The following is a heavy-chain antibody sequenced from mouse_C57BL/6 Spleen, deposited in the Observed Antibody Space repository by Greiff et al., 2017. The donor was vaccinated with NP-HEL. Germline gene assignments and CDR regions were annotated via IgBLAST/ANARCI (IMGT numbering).Heavy chain of an antibody. V-gene: IGHV1-15*01. Sequence: QVQLQQSGAELVRPGASVTLSCKASGYTFTDYEMHWVKQTPVHGLEWIGAIDPETGGTAYNQKFKGKAILTADKSSSTAYMELRSLTSEDSAVYYCHYGSSPSWFACWGQGTLVTVSA. D-gene: IGHD1-1*01. CDR3: HYGSSPSWFAC. CDR2: IDPETGGT. J-gene: IGHJ3*01. CDR1: GYTFTDYE.